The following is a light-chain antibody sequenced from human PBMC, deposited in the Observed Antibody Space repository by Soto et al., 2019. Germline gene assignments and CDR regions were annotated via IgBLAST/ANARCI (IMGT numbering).Light chain of an antibody. V-gene: IGKV1-39*01. CDR1: QSINSY. CDR2: AAS. Sequence: DIQMTQSPSSLSASVADRVTITCRASQSINSYINWYQQKPGRAPKLLIYAASRLQSGVPARFSGSGSGTDFTLTISSLQPEDFATYYCQQSYRTPMTFGQGTKVDIK. J-gene: IGKJ1*01. CDR3: QQSYRTPMT.